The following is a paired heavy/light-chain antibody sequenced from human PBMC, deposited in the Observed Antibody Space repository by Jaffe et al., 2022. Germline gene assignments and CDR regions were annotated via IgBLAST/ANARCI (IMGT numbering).Heavy chain of an antibody. CDR3: ARDFDHRGYYGSVTLYGFDV. J-gene: IGHJ3*01. CDR2: IDYSGRA. CDR1: GGSISRYY. D-gene: IGHD3-10*01. V-gene: IGHV4-59*01. Sequence: QVQLQESGPGLVKPWETLSLTCSVSGGSISRYYWSWIRQPPGKGLEWIGYIDYSGRASYNPSLKSRVIISVDTSKNQFSMKLSSVTAADTAVYYCARDFDHRGYYGSVTLYGFDVWGQGTMVTVSS.
Light chain of an antibody. J-gene: IGKJ2*01. V-gene: IGKV3-20*01. CDR1: QSVGSSY. Sequence: EIVLTQSPGTLSLSPGERATLSCRASQSVGSSYLAWYQQRPGQAPRLLIYAASSRATGIPDRFSGSGSGTDFTLTINRVEPEDFAVYYCQQSAGPSYTSGQGTKLEIK. CDR2: AAS. CDR3: QQSAGPSYT.